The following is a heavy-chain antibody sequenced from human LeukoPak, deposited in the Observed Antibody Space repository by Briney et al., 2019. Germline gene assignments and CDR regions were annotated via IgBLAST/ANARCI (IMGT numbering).Heavy chain of an antibody. CDR3: ARAPIRRYFDWLFDPYNWFDP. Sequence: ASVKVSCKASGYTFTGYYIHWVRQAPGQGLEWMGWINPNSGVTHYPQKFQGRVTMTRDTSISTAYMELSRLRSDDTAVYYFARAPIRRYFDWLFDPYNWFDPWGQGTLVTGSS. J-gene: IGHJ5*02. CDR2: INPNSGVT. D-gene: IGHD3-9*01. V-gene: IGHV1-2*02. CDR1: GYTFTGYY.